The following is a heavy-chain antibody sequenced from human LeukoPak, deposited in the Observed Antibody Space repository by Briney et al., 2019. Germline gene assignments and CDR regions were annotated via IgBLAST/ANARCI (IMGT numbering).Heavy chain of an antibody. CDR2: IRYDGSNK. CDR3: AKDGDILTGSFDY. V-gene: IGHV3-30*02. D-gene: IGHD3-9*01. CDR1: GFTFSSYG. Sequence: PGGSLRLSCAASGFTFSSYGMHWVRQAPGKGLEWVAFIRYDGSNKYYADSVKGRFTISRDNSKNTLYLQMNSLRAEDTAVYYCAKDGDILTGSFDYWGQGTLVTVSS. J-gene: IGHJ4*02.